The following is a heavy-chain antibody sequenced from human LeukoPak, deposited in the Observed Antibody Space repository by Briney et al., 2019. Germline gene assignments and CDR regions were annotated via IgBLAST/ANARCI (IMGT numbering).Heavy chain of an antibody. CDR3: AKGPSKRGSYSSGWTTYFDY. D-gene: IGHD6-19*01. Sequence: PGGSLRLSCAASGFTFSNAWMSWVRQAPGKGLEWVGRNKRKTDGGTTDYAAPVKGRFTISRDDSKNTLFLQMNSLRAEDTAVYYCAKGPSKRGSYSSGWTTYFDYWGQGTLVTVSS. J-gene: IGHJ4*02. V-gene: IGHV3-15*01. CDR2: NKRKTDGGTT. CDR1: GFTFSNAW.